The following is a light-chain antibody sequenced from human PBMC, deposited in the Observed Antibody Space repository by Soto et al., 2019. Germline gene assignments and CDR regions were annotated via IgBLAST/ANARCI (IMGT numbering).Light chain of an antibody. CDR1: QGVTTN. J-gene: IGKJ1*01. CDR2: DVS. V-gene: IGKV3-15*01. CDR3: QQYNNWTET. Sequence: IVMTQSPASLSLSPGERVTLSCRAGQGVTTNFAWYQQKSGQSPRLLIYDVSTRATGVPARFSGSGSGTEFTLTISSLKYEDFAVYYCQQYNNWTETFGQGTKVDIK.